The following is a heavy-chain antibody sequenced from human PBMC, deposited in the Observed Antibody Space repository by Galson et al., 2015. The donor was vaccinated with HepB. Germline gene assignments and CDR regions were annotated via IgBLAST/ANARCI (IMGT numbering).Heavy chain of an antibody. J-gene: IGHJ4*02. CDR2: IGANSGDT. CDR1: GYTFTING. V-gene: IGHV1-18*04. Sequence: SVKVSCKASGYTFTINGISWVRQAPGKGLEWRGWIGANSGDTKYAQKLQGRVTMTRDKSTSTAYLELRSLRSDDTAAYYCARDRDYRFDYWGQGTLVTVSS. CDR3: ARDRDYRFDY. D-gene: IGHD4/OR15-4a*01.